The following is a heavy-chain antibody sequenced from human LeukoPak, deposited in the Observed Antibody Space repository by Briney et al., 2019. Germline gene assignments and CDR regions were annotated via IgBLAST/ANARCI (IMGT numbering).Heavy chain of an antibody. V-gene: IGHV3-23*01. Sequence: GGSLRLSCAASGFTFSSYAMTWVRQAPGKGLEWVSSISTSGVSTNYAVSVKGRFTISRDNSKTMVYLQMNSLRAEDTAVYYCAKNMSGTYLDYWGQGILVTVSS. CDR1: GFTFSSYA. J-gene: IGHJ4*02. CDR2: ISTSGVST. CDR3: AKNMSGTYLDY. D-gene: IGHD1-26*01.